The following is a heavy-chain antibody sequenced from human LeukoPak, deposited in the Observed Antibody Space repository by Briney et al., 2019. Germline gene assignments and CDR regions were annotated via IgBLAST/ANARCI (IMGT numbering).Heavy chain of an antibody. CDR2: FHHSGST. CDR3: ARSIVLLPAAIGWFDP. J-gene: IGHJ5*02. Sequence: SETLSLTCAVSGGSISSGGYSWSWIRQPPGKGLEWIGYFHHSGSTYYNPSLKSRVIITVDRSKNQFSLKLSSVAAADTAVYYCARSIVLLPAAIGWFDPWGQGTLVTVSS. CDR1: GGSISSGGYS. V-gene: IGHV4-30-2*01. D-gene: IGHD2-2*01.